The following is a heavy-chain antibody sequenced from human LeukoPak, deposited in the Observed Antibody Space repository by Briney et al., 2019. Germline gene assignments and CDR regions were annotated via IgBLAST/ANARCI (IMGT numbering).Heavy chain of an antibody. CDR1: GGSFSGYY. CDR3: ARGLNYGGSGYYFDY. J-gene: IGHJ4*02. Sequence: PSETLSLTCAVYGGSFSGYYWSWIRQPPGKGLEWIGSIYYTESTYYNPSLKSRVTISVDTSKNQCSLNLSSVTAADTAVYYCARGLNYGGSGYYFDYWGQGTLVTVSS. CDR2: IYYTEST. D-gene: IGHD3-22*01. V-gene: IGHV4-34*01.